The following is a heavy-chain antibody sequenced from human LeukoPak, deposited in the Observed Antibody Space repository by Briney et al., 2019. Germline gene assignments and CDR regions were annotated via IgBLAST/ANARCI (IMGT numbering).Heavy chain of an antibody. V-gene: IGHV3-30*04. CDR2: ISYDGSNK. CDR1: GFTFSSYA. Sequence: GGSLRLSCAASGFTFSSYAMHWVRQAPGKGLEWVAVISYDGSNKYYADSVKGRFTISRDNSKNTLYLQMNSLRAEDTAVYYCARGAGLAYCGGDCYFHNFDYWGQGTLVTVSS. D-gene: IGHD2-21*02. CDR3: ARGAGLAYCGGDCYFHNFDY. J-gene: IGHJ4*02.